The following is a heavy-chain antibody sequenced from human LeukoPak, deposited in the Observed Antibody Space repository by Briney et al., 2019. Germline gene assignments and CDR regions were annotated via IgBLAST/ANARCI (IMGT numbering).Heavy chain of an antibody. CDR1: GGSISSYY. V-gene: IGHV4-59*01. CDR3: ASYKSARGSYYRNAFDI. Sequence: SETLSLTCTVSGGSISSYYWSWIRQPPGKGLEWIGYIYYSESTNYNPSLKSRVTISVDTSKNQFSLKLSSVTAADTAVYYCASYKSARGSYYRNAFDIWGQGTMVTVSS. D-gene: IGHD1-26*01. J-gene: IGHJ3*02. CDR2: IYYSEST.